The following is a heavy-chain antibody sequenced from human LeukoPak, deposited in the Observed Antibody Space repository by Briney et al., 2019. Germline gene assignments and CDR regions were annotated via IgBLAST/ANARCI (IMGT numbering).Heavy chain of an antibody. CDR3: ARVYCSGGSCYFFDY. J-gene: IGHJ4*02. Sequence: GGSLRLTCAASGFTFSSYWMSWVRQAPGKGLEWMANIKQDGSEKYYVDSVKGRFTISRDNAKNSMYLQMNSLRAEDTAVYYCARVYCSGGSCYFFDYWGQGTLVTVSS. D-gene: IGHD2-15*01. CDR1: GFTFSSYW. V-gene: IGHV3-7*01. CDR2: IKQDGSEK.